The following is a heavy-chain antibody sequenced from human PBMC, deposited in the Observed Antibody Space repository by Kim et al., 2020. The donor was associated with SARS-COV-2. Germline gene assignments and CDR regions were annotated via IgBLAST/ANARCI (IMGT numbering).Heavy chain of an antibody. D-gene: IGHD1-26*01. CDR2: INSDGGTT. V-gene: IGHV3-74*01. CDR3: ASRRYTGTYYYFDY. J-gene: IGHJ4*02. Sequence: GGSLRLSCAASGFTFSSYWMHWVRQAPGKGLVWVSRINSDGGTTSYAASVKGRFTNSRDNAKSTLYLQMNSLRAEDTAVYYCASRRYTGTYYYFDYWGQGTLVTVSS. CDR1: GFTFSSYW.